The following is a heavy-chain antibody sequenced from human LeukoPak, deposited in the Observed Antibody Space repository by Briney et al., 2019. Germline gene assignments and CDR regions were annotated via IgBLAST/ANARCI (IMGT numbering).Heavy chain of an antibody. CDR1: GFTFSSYA. CDR2: ISGSGGST. J-gene: IGHJ4*02. Sequence: GGSLRLSCAASGFTFSSYAMTWVRQAPGKGLEWVSAISGSGGSTYYADSVKGRFTISRDNSKNTLYLQMNSLRAEDTAVYYCAKDYDFWSGYPAFDYWGQGTLVTVSS. V-gene: IGHV3-23*01. CDR3: AKDYDFWSGYPAFDY. D-gene: IGHD3-3*01.